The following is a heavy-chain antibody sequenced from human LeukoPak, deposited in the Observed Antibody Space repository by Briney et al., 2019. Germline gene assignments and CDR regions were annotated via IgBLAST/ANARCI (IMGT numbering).Heavy chain of an antibody. Sequence: GGSLRLSCAASGFTFSSYSMNWVRQAPGKGLEWVSSNSSSSSYIYYADSVKGRFTISRDNAKNSLYLQMNSLRAEDTAVYYCARVLGASQGELAFDIWGQGTMVTVSS. D-gene: IGHD1-26*01. CDR2: NSSSSSYI. V-gene: IGHV3-21*01. J-gene: IGHJ3*02. CDR3: ARVLGASQGELAFDI. CDR1: GFTFSSYS.